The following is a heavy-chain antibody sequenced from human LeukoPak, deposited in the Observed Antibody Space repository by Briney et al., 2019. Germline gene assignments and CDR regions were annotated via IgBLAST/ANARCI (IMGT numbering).Heavy chain of an antibody. CDR2: ISAYNGNT. CDR1: GYTFTSYG. D-gene: IGHD3-22*01. J-gene: IGHJ4*02. V-gene: IGHV1-18*01. Sequence: GASVKVSCKASGYTFTSYGISWGRQAPGQGLEWMGGISAYNGNTNYAQKLQGRVTMTTDTSTSTAYMELRSLRSDDTAVYYCAIVTYYYDSSGYLDYWGQGTLVTVSS. CDR3: AIVTYYYDSSGYLDY.